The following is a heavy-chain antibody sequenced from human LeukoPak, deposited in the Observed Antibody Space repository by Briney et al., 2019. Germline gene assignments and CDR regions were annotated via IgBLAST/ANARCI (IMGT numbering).Heavy chain of an antibody. CDR2: IYYSGST. CDR1: GGSISSYY. CDR3: ASVYNYGMDV. J-gene: IGHJ6*02. Sequence: SETLSLTCTVSGGSISSYYWSWIRQPPGKGLEWIGYIYYSGSTNYNPSLKSRVTISVDTSKNQFSLKLSSVTAADTAVYYCASVYNYGMDVWGQGTTVIVSS. V-gene: IGHV4-59*01.